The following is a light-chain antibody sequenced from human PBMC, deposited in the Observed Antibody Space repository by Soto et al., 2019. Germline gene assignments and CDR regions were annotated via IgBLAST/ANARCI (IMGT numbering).Light chain of an antibody. J-gene: IGLJ1*01. CDR2: DVT. V-gene: IGLV2-8*01. CDR3: SSYAGSNNFV. Sequence: QSALTQPPSASGSPGQSVTISCTGTSGDVGAYNSVSWYQQHPAKAPKLIISDVTQRPSGVPDRFFGSRSGSTASLTVSGLQAEDEADYYCSSYAGSNNFVFGTGTKLTVL. CDR1: SGDVGAYNS.